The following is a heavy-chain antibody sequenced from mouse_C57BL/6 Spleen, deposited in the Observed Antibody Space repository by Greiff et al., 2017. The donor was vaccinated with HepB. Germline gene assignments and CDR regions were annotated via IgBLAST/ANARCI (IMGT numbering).Heavy chain of an antibody. D-gene: IGHD2-4*01. V-gene: IGHV7-3*01. CDR2: IRNKANGYTT. CDR3: ARWGDYDDYAMDY. J-gene: IGHJ4*01. Sequence: EVKVVESGGGLVQPGGSLSLSCAASGFTFTDYYMSWVRQPPGKALEWLGFIRNKANGYTTEYSASVKGRFTISRDNSQSILYLQMNALRAEDSATYYCARWGDYDDYAMDYWGQGTSVTVSS. CDR1: GFTFTDYY.